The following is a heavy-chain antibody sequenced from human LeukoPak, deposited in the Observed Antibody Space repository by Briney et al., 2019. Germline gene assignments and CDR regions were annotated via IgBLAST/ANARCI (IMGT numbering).Heavy chain of an antibody. CDR2: INHSGST. Sequence: SETLSLTCAVYGGSFSGYYWSWIRQPPGKGLEWIGEINHSGSTNYNPSLKSRVTISVDTSKNQFSLKLSSVTAADTAVYYCASSIVVVITTGEFDYWGQGTLVTVSS. CDR3: ASSIVVVITTGEFDY. CDR1: GGSFSGYY. J-gene: IGHJ4*02. V-gene: IGHV4-34*01. D-gene: IGHD3-22*01.